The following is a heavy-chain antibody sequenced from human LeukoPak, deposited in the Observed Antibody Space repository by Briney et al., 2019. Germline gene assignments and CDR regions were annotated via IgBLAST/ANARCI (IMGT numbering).Heavy chain of an antibody. J-gene: IGHJ4*02. CDR2: INHSGST. CDR3: ARGRPWNHGIDY. CDR1: GFTFSSYE. Sequence: GSLRLSCAASGFTFSSYEMNWVRQPPGKGLEWIGEINHSGSTNYNPSLKSRVTISVDTSKNQFSLKLSSVTAADTAVYYCARGRPWNHGIDYWGQGTLVTVSS. D-gene: IGHD1-14*01. V-gene: IGHV4-34*01.